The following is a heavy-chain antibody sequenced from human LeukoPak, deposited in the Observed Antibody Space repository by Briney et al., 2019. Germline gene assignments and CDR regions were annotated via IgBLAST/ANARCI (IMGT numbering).Heavy chain of an antibody. CDR3: GRGDRDY. V-gene: IGHV3-7*01. J-gene: IGHJ4*02. CDR1: GSTFSSYW. CDR2: INPTGSGK. Sequence: GGSLRLSCAVSGSTFSSYWMNWVRQAPGKGLEWVANINPTGSGKYYVDSVKGRFTISRDNAKNSLYLEMNSLRVEDTAVYYCGRGDRDYWGQGARDSVFS.